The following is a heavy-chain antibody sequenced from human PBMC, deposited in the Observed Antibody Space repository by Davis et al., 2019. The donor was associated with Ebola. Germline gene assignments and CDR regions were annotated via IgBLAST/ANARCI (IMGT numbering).Heavy chain of an antibody. D-gene: IGHD4-11*01. Sequence: SLKIPCAASGFIFSNYWMSWVRQAPGKGLEWVSGISGSGGSTYYADSVKGRFTISRDNSKNTLYLQMNSLRPEDTAVYYCARDSDDYSFDYWGQGTLVTVSS. J-gene: IGHJ4*02. CDR2: ISGSGGST. V-gene: IGHV3-23*01. CDR3: ARDSDDYSFDY. CDR1: GFIFSNYW.